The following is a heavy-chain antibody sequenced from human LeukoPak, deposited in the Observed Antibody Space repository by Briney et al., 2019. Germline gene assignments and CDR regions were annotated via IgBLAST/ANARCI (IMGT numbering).Heavy chain of an antibody. Sequence: GGSLRLSCAASGFTFSNYWIHWVRQVPGKGLVWVSRISPDGTSTTYADSVKGRFTISRDNAKNTLYLQMNSLRGDDAAVYYCAELGITMIGGVWGKGTTVTISS. J-gene: IGHJ6*04. CDR3: AELGITMIGGV. CDR2: ISPDGTST. V-gene: IGHV3-74*01. CDR1: GFTFSNYW. D-gene: IGHD3-10*02.